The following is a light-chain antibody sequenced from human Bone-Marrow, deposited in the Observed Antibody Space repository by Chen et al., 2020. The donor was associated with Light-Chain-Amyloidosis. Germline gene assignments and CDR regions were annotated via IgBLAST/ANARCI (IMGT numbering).Light chain of an antibody. V-gene: IGLV2-14*01. CDR2: EVT. CDR3: SSYTITNTLV. Sequence: QSALTPPASGSGSPGKSITISCTGTSSDGGGDNHVSWYQQPPDKAPKLMIYEVTNRPSWVPDRFSGSKSDNTASLTISGLQTEDEADYFCSSYTITNTLVFGSGTRVTVL. J-gene: IGLJ1*01. CDR1: SSDGGGDNH.